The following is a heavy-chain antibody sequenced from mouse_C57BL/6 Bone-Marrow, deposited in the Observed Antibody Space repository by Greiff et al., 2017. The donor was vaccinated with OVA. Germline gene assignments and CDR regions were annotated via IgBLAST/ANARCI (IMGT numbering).Heavy chain of an antibody. CDR2: IDPSDSYT. J-gene: IGHJ1*03. D-gene: IGHD1-1*01. CDR1: GYTFTSYW. Sequence: VQLQQPGAELVRPGTSVKLSCKASGYTFTSYWMHWVKQRPGQGLEWIGVIDPSDSYTNYNQKFKGKATLTVDTSSSTAYMQLSSLTSADAAVYYCARANIVITTRYVDVWGTGTTVTVSS. V-gene: IGHV1-59*01. CDR3: ARANIVITTRYVDV.